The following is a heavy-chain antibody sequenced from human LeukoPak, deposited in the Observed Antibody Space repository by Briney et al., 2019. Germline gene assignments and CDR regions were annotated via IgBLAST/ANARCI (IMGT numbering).Heavy chain of an antibody. V-gene: IGHV3-33*01. CDR3: ARAAYDNSGYLTL. J-gene: IGHJ4*02. CDR2: IWYDGTNK. Sequence: GGSLRLSCVASGFTFSSYGMHWVRQAPGKGLEWVAVIWYDGTNKYYADSVKGRFTISRDSSKNTLYLQMNSQRAEDTAIYCCARAAYDNSGYLTLWGQGTLVTVSS. CDR1: GFTFSSYG. D-gene: IGHD3-22*01.